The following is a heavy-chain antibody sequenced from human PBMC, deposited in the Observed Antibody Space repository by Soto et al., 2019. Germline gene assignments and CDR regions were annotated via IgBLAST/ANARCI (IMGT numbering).Heavy chain of an antibody. Sequence: QVHLVQSGAEVKKPGASVRVSCKASRYTFTSYDIYWVRQAPGEGLEWMGWIKTDCGDTNYAQIFHGKVTMTRDTSMNTAYMELTNLRSDDTAVYYCARRSSTWLNAIKYDPWGQGTLVIVSS. CDR2: IKTDCGDT. V-gene: IGHV1-2*02. CDR1: RYTFTSYD. CDR3: ARRSSTWLNAIKYDP. J-gene: IGHJ5*02. D-gene: IGHD6-13*01.